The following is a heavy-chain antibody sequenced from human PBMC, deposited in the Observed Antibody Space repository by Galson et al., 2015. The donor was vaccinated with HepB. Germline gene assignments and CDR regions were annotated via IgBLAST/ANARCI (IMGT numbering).Heavy chain of an antibody. D-gene: IGHD2-2*01. J-gene: IGHJ4*02. CDR1: GFTFSSYG. Sequence: SLRLSCAASGFTFSSYGMHWVRQAPGKGLEWVAVIWYDGSSKYYADSVKGRFTISRDNSKNTLYLQMNSLRAGDTAVYYCARDAGIVVVPAAVFDYWGQGTLVTVSS. V-gene: IGHV3-33*01. CDR2: IWYDGSSK. CDR3: ARDAGIVVVPAAVFDY.